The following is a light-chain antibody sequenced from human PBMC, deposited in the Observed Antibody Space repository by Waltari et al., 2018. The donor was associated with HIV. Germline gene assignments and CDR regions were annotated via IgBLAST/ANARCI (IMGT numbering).Light chain of an antibody. CDR2: EVS. CDR3: SSYAGSNNKV. J-gene: IGLJ3*02. Sequence: QSALTQPPSASGSPGQSVTISCTGTSSDAGGYNYFSWYQQHPGKAPKLMIYEVSKRPSGVPNRFSGSKSGNTASLTVSGLQAEDEADYYCSSYAGSNNKVFGGGTKLTVL. CDR1: SSDAGGYNY. V-gene: IGLV2-8*01.